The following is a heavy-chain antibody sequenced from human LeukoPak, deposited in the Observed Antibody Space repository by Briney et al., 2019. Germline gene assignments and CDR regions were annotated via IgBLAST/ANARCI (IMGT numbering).Heavy chain of an antibody. CDR2: IYPGDSDT. D-gene: IGHD2-15*01. CDR1: GYSFSNDW. Sequence: GESLKISRKGSGYSFSNDWIGWVRQMPGKGLEWMGIIYPGDSDTRYSPSFQGQVTISADKSISTAYLQWSSLGASDTAVYYCARRGCNGGSCYAYWGQGTLVTVSS. J-gene: IGHJ4*02. V-gene: IGHV5-51*01. CDR3: ARRGCNGGSCYAY.